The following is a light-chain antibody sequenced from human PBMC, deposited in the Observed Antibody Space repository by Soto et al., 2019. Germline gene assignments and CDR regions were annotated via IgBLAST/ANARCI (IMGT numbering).Light chain of an antibody. CDR3: CSYATSSFV. CDR1: SGDIGTYNY. CDR2: HVS. V-gene: IGLV2-14*01. Sequence: QSALTQPASVSGSPGQSITISCIGTSGDIGTYNYVAWYQQHPAKVPKLIIYHVSYRPSGVSNRFSGSNSGNTATLTISGVQPEDEADYHCCSYATSSFVFGTGTKLTVL. J-gene: IGLJ1*01.